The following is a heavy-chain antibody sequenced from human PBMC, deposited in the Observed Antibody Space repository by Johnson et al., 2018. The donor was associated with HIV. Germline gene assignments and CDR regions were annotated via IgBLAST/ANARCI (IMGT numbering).Heavy chain of an antibody. CDR3: VRASWFGAFDF. CDR1: GFTFSSYD. V-gene: IGHV3-13*01. J-gene: IGHJ3*01. CDR2: IDTTGDT. Sequence: VQLVESGGGLVQPGRSLRLSCAASGFTFSSYDMHWVRQPTGKGLEWVSSIDTTGDTYYPGSVRGRFTISRENAKNSLYLQMNNLRAGDSAVYYCVRASWFGAFDFWGQGTTVTVSS. D-gene: IGHD3-10*01.